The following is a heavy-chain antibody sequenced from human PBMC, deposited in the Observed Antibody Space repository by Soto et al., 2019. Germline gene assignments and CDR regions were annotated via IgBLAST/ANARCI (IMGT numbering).Heavy chain of an antibody. CDR1: GFTFSSYG. V-gene: IGHV3-33*01. CDR2: IWYDGSNK. J-gene: IGHJ3*02. CDR3: ARVRGRQEPLDAFDI. D-gene: IGHD3-10*01. Sequence: GGSLRLSCAASGFTFSSYGMHWVRQAPGKGLEWVAVIWYDGSNKYYADSVKGRFTISRDNSKNTLYLQMNSLRAEDTAVYYCARVRGRQEPLDAFDIWGQGTMVTVSS.